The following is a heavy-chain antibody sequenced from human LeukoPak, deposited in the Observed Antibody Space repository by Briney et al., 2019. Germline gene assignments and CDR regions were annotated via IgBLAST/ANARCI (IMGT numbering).Heavy chain of an antibody. V-gene: IGHV4-61*02. Sequence: SETLSLTCTVSGGSISSGSYYWSWIRQPAGKGLEWIGRIYTSGSTNYNPSLKSRVTISVDTSKNQFSLKLSSVTAADTAVYYCARARRTALDYWGQGTLVTVSS. CDR3: ARARRTALDY. J-gene: IGHJ4*02. CDR1: GGSISSGSYY. CDR2: IYTSGST.